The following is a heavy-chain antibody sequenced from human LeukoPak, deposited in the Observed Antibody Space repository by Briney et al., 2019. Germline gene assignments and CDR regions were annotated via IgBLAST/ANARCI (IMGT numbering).Heavy chain of an antibody. D-gene: IGHD3-10*01. CDR1: GVSFSGYY. Sequence: SETLSLTCAVYGVSFSGYYWTWIRHSPGKGLEWLGEINHIGSTNYHPSLKGRVTISLDTSKNQFSLKLSSVTAADTAVYYCYYGSGSYSADYWGQGTLVTVSS. V-gene: IGHV4-34*03. J-gene: IGHJ4*02. CDR3: YYGSGSYSADY. CDR2: INHIGST.